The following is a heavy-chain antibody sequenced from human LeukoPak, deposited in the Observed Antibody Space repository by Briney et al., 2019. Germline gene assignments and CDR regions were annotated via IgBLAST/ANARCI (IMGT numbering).Heavy chain of an antibody. CDR1: GGSFSGYY. J-gene: IGHJ4*02. CDR2: INHSENT. Sequence: SETLSLTCAVYGGSFSGYYWSWIRQPLGKGLEWIGEINHSENTDYNPSLKSRVTISVDTSKNQLSLKLSSVTAADTAVYYCARHLRWRTSFSPYDYWGQGTLVTVSS. D-gene: IGHD3/OR15-3a*01. CDR3: ARHLRWRTSFSPYDY. V-gene: IGHV4-34*01.